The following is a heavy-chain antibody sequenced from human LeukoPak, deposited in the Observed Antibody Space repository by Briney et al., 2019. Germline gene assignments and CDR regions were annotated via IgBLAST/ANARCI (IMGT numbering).Heavy chain of an antibody. V-gene: IGHV4-59*12. CDR3: ARYIPRNAFDI. J-gene: IGHJ3*02. CDR2: IYYSGST. D-gene: IGHD1-14*01. Sequence: SETLSLTCTVSGGSTSSYYWSWIRQPPGKGLEWIGYIYYSGSTNYNPSLKSRVTISVDTSKNQFSLKLSSVTAADTAVYYCARYIPRNAFDIWGQGTMVTVSS. CDR1: GGSTSSYY.